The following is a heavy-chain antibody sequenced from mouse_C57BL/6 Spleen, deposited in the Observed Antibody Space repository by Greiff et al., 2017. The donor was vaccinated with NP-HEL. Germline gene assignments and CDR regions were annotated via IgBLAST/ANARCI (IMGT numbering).Heavy chain of an antibody. V-gene: IGHV1-59*01. D-gene: IGHD2-2*01. J-gene: IGHJ2*01. Sequence: QVQLQQPGAELVRPGTSVKLSCRASGYTFTSSWMHWVKQRPGQGLEWIGVINPSAGYPTSNQKFTGKATWTVDTSSSTAYMQLSSLTSEDSAVYYCASRGAMVNFDDWGKGTTLTVSS. CDR1: GYTFTSSW. CDR3: ASRGAMVNFDD. CDR2: INPSAGYP.